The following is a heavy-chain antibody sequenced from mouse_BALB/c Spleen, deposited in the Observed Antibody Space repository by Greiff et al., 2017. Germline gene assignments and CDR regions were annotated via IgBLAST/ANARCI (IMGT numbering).Heavy chain of an antibody. J-gene: IGHJ4*01. D-gene: IGHD2-10*02. CDR2: ISTYSGNT. CDR3: ARWYGNYYAMDY. CDR1: GYTFTDYA. Sequence: QVQLQQSGPELVRPGVSVKISCKGSGYTFTDYAMHWVKQSHAKSLEWIGVISTYSGNTNYNQKFKGKATMTVDKSSSTAYVELARLTSEDSAIYYCARWYGNYYAMDYWGQGTSVTVSS. V-gene: IGHV1-67*01.